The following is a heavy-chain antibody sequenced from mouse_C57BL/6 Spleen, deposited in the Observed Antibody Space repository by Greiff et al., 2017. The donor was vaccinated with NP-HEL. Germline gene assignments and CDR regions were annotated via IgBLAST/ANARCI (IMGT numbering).Heavy chain of an antibody. D-gene: IGHD2-12*01. J-gene: IGHJ4*01. CDR3: ARDERRDYYAMDY. CDR1: GFTFSSYA. Sequence: DVMLVESGGGLVKPGGSLKLSCAASGFTFSSYAMSWVRQTPEKRLEWVATISDGGSYTYYPDNVKGRFTISRDNAKNNLYLQMSHLKSEDTAMYYCARDERRDYYAMDYWGQGTSVTVSS. CDR2: ISDGGSYT. V-gene: IGHV5-4*01.